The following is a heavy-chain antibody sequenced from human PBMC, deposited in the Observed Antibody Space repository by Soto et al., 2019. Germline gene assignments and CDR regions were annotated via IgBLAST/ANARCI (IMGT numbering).Heavy chain of an antibody. CDR2: INAGNGNT. CDR1: GYTFTSYA. V-gene: IGHV1-3*05. Sequence: QVQLVQSGAEEKKPGASVKVSCKASGYTFTSYAMHWVRQAPGQRLEWMGWINAGNGNTKYSQKFQGRVTITRNTSASTADMELSSLRTEDTAVYYCARSIVVVTALDYWGQGTLATVSS. D-gene: IGHD2-21*02. J-gene: IGHJ4*02. CDR3: ARSIVVVTALDY.